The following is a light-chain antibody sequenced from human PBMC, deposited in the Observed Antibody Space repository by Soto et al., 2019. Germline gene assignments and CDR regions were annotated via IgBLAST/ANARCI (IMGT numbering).Light chain of an antibody. J-gene: IGKJ4*01. Sequence: DIQMTQSPSSLSASVGDKVTNNCRESQCISSYLNWYQQKPGKAPKLLIYAASSLQSGVPSRFSGSGSGTDFTLTISSLQPEDFATYYCQQSYSTPQGTFGGGTKVDIK. CDR2: AAS. CDR3: QQSYSTPQGT. V-gene: IGKV1-39*01. CDR1: QCISSY.